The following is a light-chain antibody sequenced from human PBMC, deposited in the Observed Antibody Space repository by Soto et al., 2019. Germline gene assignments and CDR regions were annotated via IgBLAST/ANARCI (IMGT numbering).Light chain of an antibody. CDR3: QQRSNWPPIT. CDR1: QSVSSSY. J-gene: IGKJ5*01. CDR2: GAS. V-gene: IGKV3D-20*02. Sequence: EIVLTQSPGTLSLSPGERATLSCRASQSVSSSYLAWYQHKPGQAPRLLIYGASSRATGIPDRFSGSGSGTDFTLTISSLEPEDFAVYYCQQRSNWPPITFGQGTRLEI.